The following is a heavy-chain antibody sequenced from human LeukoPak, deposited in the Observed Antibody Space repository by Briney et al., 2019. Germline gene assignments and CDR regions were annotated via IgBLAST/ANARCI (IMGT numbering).Heavy chain of an antibody. CDR3: AQPKNWNDPFDY. J-gene: IGHJ4*02. V-gene: IGHV1-69*02. CDR1: GYTFTSYY. CDR2: IIPILGIA. Sequence: ASVKVSCKASGYTFTSYYMHWVRQAPGQGLEWMGRIIPILGIANYAQKFQGRVTITADKSTSTAYMELSSLRSEDTAVYYCAQPKNWNDPFDYWGQGTLVTVSS. D-gene: IGHD1-1*01.